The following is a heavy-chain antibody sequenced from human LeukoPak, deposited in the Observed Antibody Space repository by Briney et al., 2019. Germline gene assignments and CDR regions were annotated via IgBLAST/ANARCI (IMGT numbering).Heavy chain of an antibody. D-gene: IGHD3-16*01. CDR2: IDVNGGDT. CDR3: ARYIGGSGWC. CDR1: GYTLTGSY. J-gene: IGHJ4*02. Sequence: ASVKVSCKTSGYTLTGSYVHWVRQAPGQGLEWMGRIDVNGGDTYLAQKFQGRVTLTRDTSISTDYLELSSLNSDDSAVYYCARYIGGSGWCWGQGALVTVSS. V-gene: IGHV1-2*06.